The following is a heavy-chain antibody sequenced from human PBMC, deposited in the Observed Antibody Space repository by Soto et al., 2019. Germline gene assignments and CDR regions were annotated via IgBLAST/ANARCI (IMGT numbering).Heavy chain of an antibody. V-gene: IGHV3-74*01. Sequence: MSCFRYAPENGLVWVSRINSDGSSTSYADSVKGRFTISRDNAKNQLYQQMNSLRAEDTAVYYYARRHLGRGVSGHYYNENHGMDRRGQG. D-gene: IGHD3-22*01. CDR3: ARRHLGRGVSGHYYNENHGMDR. CDR2: INSDGSST. J-gene: IGHJ6*02.